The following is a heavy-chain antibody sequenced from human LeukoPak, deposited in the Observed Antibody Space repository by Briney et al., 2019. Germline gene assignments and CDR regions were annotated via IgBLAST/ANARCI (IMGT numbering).Heavy chain of an antibody. CDR3: VRLGSGSYDY. V-gene: IGHV6-1*01. Sequence: SQTLSLTCAISGDSVSSNSAAWNWIRQSPSRGLEWLGRTYYRSRWYTDYGVSVKGRITINPDTSKNQFSLQLNSVTPEDTAVYYCVRLGSGSYDYWGQGTLVTVSS. CDR2: TYYRSRWYT. CDR1: GDSVSSNSAA. D-gene: IGHD1-26*01. J-gene: IGHJ4*02.